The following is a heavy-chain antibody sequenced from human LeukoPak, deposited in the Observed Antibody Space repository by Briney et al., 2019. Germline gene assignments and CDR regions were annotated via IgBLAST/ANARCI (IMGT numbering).Heavy chain of an antibody. Sequence: ASVKVSCKASGYTFTSYDFNWLRQATGQGPEWMGWMNPNSGATGYAQKFQGRVTMTRSASINTAYMELTNLRSEDTAVYYCAGSYVDTAMAHEGWFDPWGQGTLVTVSS. CDR2: MNPNSGAT. CDR1: GYTFTSYD. V-gene: IGHV1-8*01. J-gene: IGHJ5*02. D-gene: IGHD5-18*01. CDR3: AGSYVDTAMAHEGWFDP.